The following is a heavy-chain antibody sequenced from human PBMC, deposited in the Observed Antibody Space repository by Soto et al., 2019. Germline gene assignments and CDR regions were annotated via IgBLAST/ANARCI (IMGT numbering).Heavy chain of an antibody. D-gene: IGHD2-15*01. CDR1: GFTSRSYA. CDR3: ARVSFDCSGGSCYIFDY. CDR2: ISGSGGST. Sequence: VGSLRLSCSASGFTSRSYAMSWVRQAPGKGLQWVSTISGSGGSTYYADSVKGRFTISRDNSKSTVYLQMNSLGVEDTAIYYCARVSFDCSGGSCYIFDYWGQGTRVTVSS. J-gene: IGHJ4*02. V-gene: IGHV3-23*01.